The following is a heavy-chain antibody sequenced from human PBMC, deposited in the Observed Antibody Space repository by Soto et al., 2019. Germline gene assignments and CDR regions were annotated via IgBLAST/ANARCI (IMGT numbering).Heavy chain of an antibody. CDR2: ISNDGGKK. Sequence: GGSLRLSCAASGFAFTSHALHWVRQAPGKGLEWVALISNDGGKKQYAESVEGRFTVSRDSSRNTLYLQLNSLRPDDTAVYFCARDAGNTGGLTFFDFWGQGKLVTVSS. CDR3: ARDAGNTGGLTFFDF. CDR1: GFAFTSHA. D-gene: IGHD7-27*01. J-gene: IGHJ4*02. V-gene: IGHV3-30-3*01.